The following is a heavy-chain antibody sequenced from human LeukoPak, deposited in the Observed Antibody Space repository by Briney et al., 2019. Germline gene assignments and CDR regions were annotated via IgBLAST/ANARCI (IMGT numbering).Heavy chain of an antibody. Sequence: PSETLSLTCTVSGGSNSSYYWSWIRQPPGKGLEWIGYIYYSGSTNYNPSLKSRVTISVDTSKNQFSLKLSSVTAADTAVYYCATGVWGSLYYFDYWGQGTLVTVSS. J-gene: IGHJ4*02. CDR3: ATGVWGSLYYFDY. D-gene: IGHD3-16*01. CDR2: IYYSGST. CDR1: GGSNSSYY. V-gene: IGHV4-59*01.